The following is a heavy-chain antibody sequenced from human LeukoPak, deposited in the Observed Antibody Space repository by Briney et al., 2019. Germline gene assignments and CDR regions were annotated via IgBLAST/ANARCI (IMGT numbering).Heavy chain of an antibody. CDR2: IYYSGST. Sequence: SETLSLTCTVSGGSISSYYWSWIRQPPGKGLGWIGYIYYSGSTNYNPSLKSRVTISVDTSKNQFSLKLSSVTAADTAVYYCARATGDYGDYYFDYWGQGTLVTVSS. CDR1: GGSISSYY. V-gene: IGHV4-59*01. D-gene: IGHD4-17*01. J-gene: IGHJ4*02. CDR3: ARATGDYGDYYFDY.